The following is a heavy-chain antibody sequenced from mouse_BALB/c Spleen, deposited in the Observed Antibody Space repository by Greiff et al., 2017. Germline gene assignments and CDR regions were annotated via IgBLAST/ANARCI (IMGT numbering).Heavy chain of an antibody. CDR3: ARQGRYYFDY. V-gene: IGHV5-9-3*01. D-gene: IGHD3-3*01. CDR2: ISSGGSYT. J-gene: IGHJ2*01. CDR1: GFTFSSYA. Sequence: EVQGVESGGGLVKPGGSLKLSCAASGFTFSSYAMSWVRQTPEKRLEWVATISSGGSYTYYPDSVKGRFTISRDNAKNTLYLQMSSLRSEDTAMYYCARQGRYYFDYWGQGTTLTVSS.